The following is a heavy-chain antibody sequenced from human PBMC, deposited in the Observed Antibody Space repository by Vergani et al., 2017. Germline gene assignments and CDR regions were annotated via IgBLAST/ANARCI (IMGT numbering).Heavy chain of an antibody. Sequence: QMQLVQSGAEVKKPGASVKVSCKASGYTFTAFYMHWVRQAPGQGLEWVGWINPDSGGTNSAQKFQGRVTMTRDTSISTAYMELSRLRSDDTAVYYCARFSRAISYAYYYGMDVWGQGTTVTVSS. V-gene: IGHV1-2*02. CDR2: INPDSGGT. D-gene: IGHD2-2*01. J-gene: IGHJ6*02. CDR1: GYTFTAFY. CDR3: ARFSRAISYAYYYGMDV.